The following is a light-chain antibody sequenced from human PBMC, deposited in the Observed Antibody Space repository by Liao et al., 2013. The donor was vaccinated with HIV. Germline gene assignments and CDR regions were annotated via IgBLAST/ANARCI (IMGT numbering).Light chain of an antibody. V-gene: IGLV3-1*01. CDR3: QAWDNTFVA. CDR2: EDS. Sequence: SFDLTQPPSMAVSAGQTATITCSGQRLGDKFTCWFQQRPGQSPVMIIYEDSKRPSGIPKRFSASNSGDTATLTISGTQPADEAEYFCQAWDNTFVAFGGGTRLTVL. J-gene: IGLJ2*01. CDR1: RLGDKF.